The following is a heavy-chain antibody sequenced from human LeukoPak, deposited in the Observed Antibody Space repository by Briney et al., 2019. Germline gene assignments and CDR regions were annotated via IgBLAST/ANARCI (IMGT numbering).Heavy chain of an antibody. Sequence: SVKVSCKASGGTFSSYAISWVRQAPGQGLEWMGGIIPIFGTANYAQKFQGRVTITADESTSTAYMELSSLRSEDTAVYYCARVGAYDFHFDYWGQGTLVTVSS. V-gene: IGHV1-69*01. CDR2: IIPIFGTA. CDR3: ARVGAYDFHFDY. D-gene: IGHD3-3*01. J-gene: IGHJ4*02. CDR1: GGTFSSYA.